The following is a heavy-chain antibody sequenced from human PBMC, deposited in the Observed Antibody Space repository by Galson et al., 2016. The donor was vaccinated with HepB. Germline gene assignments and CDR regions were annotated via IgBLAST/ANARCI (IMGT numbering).Heavy chain of an antibody. D-gene: IGHD4-23*01. J-gene: IGHJ2*01. V-gene: IGHV6-1*01. Sequence: CAISGDSVSSNSAAWNWIRQSPSRGLEWLGRTYYRSKWYKDYAVSVRGRITINPDTSRNQLSLQLGSVTSEDTAVYYCARDFHDYGGHSVRYFDLWGRGTLVTVSS. CDR1: GDSVSSNSAA. CDR3: ARDFHDYGGHSVRYFDL. CDR2: TYYRSKWYK.